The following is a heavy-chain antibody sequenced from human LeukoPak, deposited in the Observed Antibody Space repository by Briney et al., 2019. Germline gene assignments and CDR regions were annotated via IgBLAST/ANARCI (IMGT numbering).Heavy chain of an antibody. CDR2: IYYSGST. D-gene: IGHD3-3*01. Sequence: SETLSLTCTVSGGSISSYYWSWIRQPPGKGLEWIGYIYYSGSTNYNPSLKSRVTISVDTSKKQFFLNLSSVTAADTAVYYCTRVGFWSGYYHFDSWGQGTLVTVSS. CDR3: TRVGFWSGYYHFDS. V-gene: IGHV4-59*01. J-gene: IGHJ4*02. CDR1: GGSISSYY.